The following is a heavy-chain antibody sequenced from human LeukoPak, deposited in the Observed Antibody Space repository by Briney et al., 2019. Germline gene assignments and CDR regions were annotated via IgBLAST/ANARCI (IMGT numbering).Heavy chain of an antibody. CDR3: ARGPGTSFDY. J-gene: IGHJ4*02. CDR1: GFTFSSYS. V-gene: IGHV3-48*01. D-gene: IGHD3/OR15-3a*01. CDR2: ISSSSSTI. Sequence: GGSLRLSCAASGFTFSSYSMNWVRQAPGEGLEWVSYISSSSSTIYYADSVKGRFTISRDNAKNSLYLQMNSLRAEDTAVYYCARGPGTSFDYWGQGTLVTVSS.